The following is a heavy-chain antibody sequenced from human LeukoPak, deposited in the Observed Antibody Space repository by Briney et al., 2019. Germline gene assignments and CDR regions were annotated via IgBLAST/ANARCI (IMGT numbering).Heavy chain of an antibody. Sequence: GGSLRLSCAASGFTFSSYEMNWVRQAPGKGLEWVSSISSSSSYKYYADSVKGRFTISRDNAKNSLYLQMNSLRAEDTAVYYCARDSIESRISFGYDYWGQGTLVTVSS. D-gene: IGHD2-15*01. CDR1: GFTFSSYE. CDR2: ISSSSSYK. J-gene: IGHJ4*02. CDR3: ARDSIESRISFGYDY. V-gene: IGHV3-21*01.